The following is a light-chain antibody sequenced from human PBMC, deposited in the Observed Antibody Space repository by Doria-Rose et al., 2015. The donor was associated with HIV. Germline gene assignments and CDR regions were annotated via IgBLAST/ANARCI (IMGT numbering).Light chain of an antibody. CDR3: HQYGTSWT. Sequence: TQSPGTLSLSPGERATLSCRASQSFSSTYLAWYQQKPGQAPSLLIYDGSTRATGIPDRFSASGSGTDFTLTIIRLEPEDFAPYYCHQYGTSWTFGQGTKVEI. CDR2: DGS. J-gene: IGKJ1*01. V-gene: IGKV3-20*01. CDR1: QSFSSTY.